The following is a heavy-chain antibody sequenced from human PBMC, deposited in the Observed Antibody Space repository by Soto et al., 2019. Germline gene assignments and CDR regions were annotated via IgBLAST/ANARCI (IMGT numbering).Heavy chain of an antibody. J-gene: IGHJ6*02. CDR3: ARIKWGLDYYSGMDV. D-gene: IGHD1-26*01. Sequence: QVQLVQSGAEVKKSGASVKVSCKASGYTFSDYFIQWLRQAPGQGLEWVAWINPKTAATNYAKKFQERVTLTSDTSFSTAYLELTRLRPDDTALYYCARIKWGLDYYSGMDVWGQGTAVTVSS. CDR1: GYTFSDYF. V-gene: IGHV1-2*02. CDR2: INPKTAAT.